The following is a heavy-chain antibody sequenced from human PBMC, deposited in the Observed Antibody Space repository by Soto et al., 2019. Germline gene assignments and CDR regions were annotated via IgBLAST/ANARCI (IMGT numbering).Heavy chain of an antibody. J-gene: IGHJ4*02. V-gene: IGHV4-39*01. D-gene: IGHD5-18*01. CDR2: INYSGST. CDR3: ARGYGRNFDY. Sequence: TSETLSLTCDVYGGSITTSTYYWGWIRLPPGKGLECIGVINYSGSTHYSPSLKDRVTMSVDTSKNQFSLKLSSVTAADTAVYYCARGYGRNFDYWGQGTLVTVSS. CDR1: GGSITTSTYY.